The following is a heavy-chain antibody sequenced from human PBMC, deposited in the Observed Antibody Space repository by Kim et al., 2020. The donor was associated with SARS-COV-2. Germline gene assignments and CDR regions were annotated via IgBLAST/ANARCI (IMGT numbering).Heavy chain of an antibody. V-gene: IGHV4-59*01. CDR3: ARGGGWEPHPYYYYGMDV. CDR2: IYYSGST. D-gene: IGHD1-26*01. J-gene: IGHJ6*02. CDR1: GGSISSYY. Sequence: SETLSLTCTVSGGSISSYYWSWIRQPPGKGLEWIGYIYYSGSTNYNPSLKSRVTISVDTSKNQFSLKLSSVTAADTAVYYCARGGGWEPHPYYYYGMDVWGQGTTVTVSS.